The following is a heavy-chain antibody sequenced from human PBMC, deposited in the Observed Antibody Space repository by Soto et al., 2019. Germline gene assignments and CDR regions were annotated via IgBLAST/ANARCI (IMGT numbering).Heavy chain of an antibody. Sequence: GGSLRLSCLVSGFTFTDHYMDWVRQAPGTGLEWIARTKNKPNNYTTTYAASVKGRFTISRDDSESSLYLQMNNLKTEDTAVYYCAREIRRDYYYYYPLDVWGQGTTVTVSS. V-gene: IGHV3-72*01. CDR3: AREIRRDYYYYYPLDV. CDR2: TKNKPNNYTT. CDR1: GFTFTDHY. J-gene: IGHJ6*02.